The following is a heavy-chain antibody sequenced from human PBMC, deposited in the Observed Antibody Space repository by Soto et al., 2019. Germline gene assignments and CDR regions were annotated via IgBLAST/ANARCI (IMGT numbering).Heavy chain of an antibody. CDR1: GFTFSSYG. Sequence: QVQLVESGGGVVQPGRSLRLSCAASGFTFSSYGMHWVRQAPGKGLEWVAVISYDGSNKYYADSVKGRFTISRDNSKNTLYLQMDSLIAEGTAVYYCAKDSGYDFYYYGMDVWGQGTTVTVSS. J-gene: IGHJ6*02. V-gene: IGHV3-30*18. CDR2: ISYDGSNK. CDR3: AKDSGYDFYYYGMDV. D-gene: IGHD5-12*01.